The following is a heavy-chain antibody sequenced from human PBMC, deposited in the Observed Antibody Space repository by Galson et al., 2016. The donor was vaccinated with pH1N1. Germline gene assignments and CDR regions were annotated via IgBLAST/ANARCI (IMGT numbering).Heavy chain of an antibody. CDR1: EGTFTSST. V-gene: IGHV1-69*13. CDR3: ARTPTSVVTVYSPLHV. J-gene: IGHJ6*02. Sequence: SVKVSCKVSEGTFTSSTITWVRHAPGQGLEWVGDIIPIFGTTTYALKFQGRVTLTADGSLHTAFMELSGLTSQDTAVYYCARTPTSVVTVYSPLHVWGQGTTVTVSS. D-gene: IGHD4-23*01. CDR2: IIPIFGTT.